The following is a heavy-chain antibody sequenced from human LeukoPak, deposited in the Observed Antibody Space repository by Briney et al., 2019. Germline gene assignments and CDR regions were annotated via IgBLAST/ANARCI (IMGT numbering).Heavy chain of an antibody. D-gene: IGHD7-27*01. J-gene: IGHJ6*03. Sequence: PSQTLSLTCTVSGGSISSGSYYWSWIRQPAGKGLEWIGHIYTSGSTKYNPSLKSRVTISVDTSKNQFSLKLSSLTAADTAVYYCARSRPWGLVGYYMDVWGKGTTVTISS. CDR2: IYTSGST. CDR1: GGSISSGSYY. CDR3: ARSRPWGLVGYYMDV. V-gene: IGHV4-61*09.